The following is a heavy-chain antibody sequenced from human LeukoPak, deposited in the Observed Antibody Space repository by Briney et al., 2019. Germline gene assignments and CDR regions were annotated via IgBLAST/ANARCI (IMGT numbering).Heavy chain of an antibody. CDR3: ARVMKEPGIPYYYGMDV. CDR2: IWYDGSNK. CDR1: GFTFSSYG. D-gene: IGHD7-27*01. Sequence: GGSLRLSCAASGFTFSSYGMHWVRQAPGKGLEGVAVIWYDGSNKYYADSVKGRFTISRDNSKNTLYLQMNSLRAEDTAVYYCARVMKEPGIPYYYGMDVWGQGTTVTVSS. J-gene: IGHJ6*02. V-gene: IGHV3-33*01.